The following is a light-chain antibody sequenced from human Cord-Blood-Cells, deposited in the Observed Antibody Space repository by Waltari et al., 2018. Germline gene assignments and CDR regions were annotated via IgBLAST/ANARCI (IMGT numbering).Light chain of an antibody. CDR2: KDS. J-gene: IGLJ2*01. CDR1: ALPKQY. CDR3: QSADSSGTYVV. V-gene: IGLV3-25*02. Sequence: SYELTQPPSVSVSPGQTARITCSGDALPKQYAYWYRQKPGQAPVLVIYKDSGRPSGIPERFSGSSSGTTVTLTISGVQAEDEADYYCQSADSSGTYVVFGGGTKLTVL.